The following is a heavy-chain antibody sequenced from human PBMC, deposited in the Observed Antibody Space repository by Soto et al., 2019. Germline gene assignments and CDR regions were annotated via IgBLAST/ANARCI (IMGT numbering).Heavy chain of an antibody. CDR3: ARSYGSGSYYSFDY. D-gene: IGHD3-10*01. V-gene: IGHV1-69*01. CDR2: IIPIFGTA. CDR1: GVTFSSYA. J-gene: IGHJ4*02. Sequence: QVQLVQSGAEVKKPGSSVKVSCKASGVTFSSYAISWVRQAPGQGLEWMGGIIPIFGTANYAQKFQGRVTITADESTSTAYIELSSLRSEETAVYYCARSYGSGSYYSFDYWGQGTLVTVSS.